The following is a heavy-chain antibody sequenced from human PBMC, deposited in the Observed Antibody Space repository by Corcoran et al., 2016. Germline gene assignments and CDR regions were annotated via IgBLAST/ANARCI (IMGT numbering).Heavy chain of an antibody. J-gene: IGHJ4*02. Sequence: QVQLVQSGAEVKKPGASVKVSCKASGYTFTSYYMHWVRQAPGQGLEWMGIINPSGGSTSYAQKFQGRVTMTRDTSTSTVYMELSSLRSEDTAVDYCARVPPKTKTFDYWGQGTLVTVSS. CDR3: ARVPPKTKTFDY. CDR2: INPSGGST. CDR1: GYTFTSYY. D-gene: IGHD1-7*01. V-gene: IGHV1-46*01.